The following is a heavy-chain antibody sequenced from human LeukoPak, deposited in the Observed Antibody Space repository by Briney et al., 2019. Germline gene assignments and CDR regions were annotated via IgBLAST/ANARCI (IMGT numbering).Heavy chain of an antibody. CDR2: IYTSGST. J-gene: IGHJ4*02. CDR3: ARGGRGIQLWPYFDY. V-gene: IGHV4-4*07. CDR1: GGSISSYY. Sequence: SETLSLTCTVSGGSISSYYWSWIRQPAGKGLEWIGRIYTSGSTNYNPSLKSRVTISVDTSKNQFSLKLSSVTAADTAVYYCARGGRGIQLWPYFDYWGQGTLVTVSS. D-gene: IGHD5-18*01.